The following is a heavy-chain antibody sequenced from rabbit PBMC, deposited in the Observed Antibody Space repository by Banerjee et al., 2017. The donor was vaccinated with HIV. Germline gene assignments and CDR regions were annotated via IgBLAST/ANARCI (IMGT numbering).Heavy chain of an antibody. CDR2: IGTSSGNT. J-gene: IGHJ4*01. CDR1: GFSFSKNYV. CDR3: ASNSYDDYGDYFGEYYFNL. Sequence: QEQLEESGGDLVKPEGSLTLTCTASGFSFSKNYVMCWVRQAPGKGLEWIACIGTSSGNTYYASWAKGRFTISKTSSTTVTLQMTSLTAADTATYFCASNSYDDYGDYFGEYYFNLWGPGTLVTVS. V-gene: IGHV1S45*01. D-gene: IGHD2-1*01.